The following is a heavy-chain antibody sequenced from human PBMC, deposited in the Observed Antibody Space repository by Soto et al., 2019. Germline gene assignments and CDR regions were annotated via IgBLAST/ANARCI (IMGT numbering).Heavy chain of an antibody. CDR3: ARGAQYCSSTSCTHPLDY. D-gene: IGHD2-2*01. Sequence: QVQLQESGPGLVKPSQTLSLTCTVSGGSISSGDYYWCWIRQPPGKGLEWIGYIYYSGSTYYNPSLKSRVTISVDTSKNQFSLKLSSVTAADTAVYYCARGAQYCSSTSCTHPLDYWGQGTLVTVSS. V-gene: IGHV4-30-4*01. J-gene: IGHJ4*02. CDR2: IYYSGST. CDR1: GGSISSGDYY.